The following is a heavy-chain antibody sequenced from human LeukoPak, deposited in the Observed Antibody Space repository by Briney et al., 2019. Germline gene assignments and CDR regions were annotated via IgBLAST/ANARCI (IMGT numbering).Heavy chain of an antibody. V-gene: IGHV3-21*01. CDR2: ISSSSSYI. CDR3: ARVHGDYSDAFDI. CDR1: GFTFSSYS. J-gene: IGHJ3*02. Sequence: GGSLRLSCAASGFTFSSYSMNWVRQAPGKGLEWVSSISSSSSYIYYADSVKGRFTISRDNAKNSLYLQMNSLRAEDTALYYCARVHGDYSDAFDIWGQGTMVTVSS. D-gene: IGHD4-17*01.